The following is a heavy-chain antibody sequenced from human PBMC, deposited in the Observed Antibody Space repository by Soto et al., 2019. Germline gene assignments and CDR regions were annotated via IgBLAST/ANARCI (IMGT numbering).Heavy chain of an antibody. D-gene: IGHD3-9*01. Sequence: GASVKVSCKASGYTFTGYYMHWVRQAPGQGLEWMGWINPNSGGTNYAQKFQGWVTMTRDTSISTAYMELSRLRSDDTAVYYCARVSRPLRYFDWAVFDAFDIWGQGTMVSVSS. CDR1: GYTFTGYY. CDR2: INPNSGGT. CDR3: ARVSRPLRYFDWAVFDAFDI. J-gene: IGHJ3*02. V-gene: IGHV1-2*04.